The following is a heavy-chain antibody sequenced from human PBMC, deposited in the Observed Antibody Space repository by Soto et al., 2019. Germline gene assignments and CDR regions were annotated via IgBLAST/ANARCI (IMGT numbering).Heavy chain of an antibody. CDR1: GDSFSGYR. Sequence: SETLSLTCAVYGDSFSGYRWTWIRQPPGKGLEWIGEINHSGTTNYNPSLKSRVTISIDTSKNQFSLKLRSVTAADTAVYYCFIVREYDSSGYGFWCQAILVSVS. J-gene: IGHJ1*01. CDR2: INHSGTT. V-gene: IGHV4-34*03. CDR3: FIVREYDSSGYGF. D-gene: IGHD3-22*01.